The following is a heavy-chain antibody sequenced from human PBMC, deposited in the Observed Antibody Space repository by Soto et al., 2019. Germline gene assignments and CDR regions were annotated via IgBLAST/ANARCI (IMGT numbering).Heavy chain of an antibody. D-gene: IGHD2-21*02. Sequence: GGSLRLSCAASGFTFSSYAMSWVRQAPGKGLEWVSAISGSGGSTYYADSVKGRFTISRDNSKNTLYLQMNSLRAEDTAVYYCATPFKVTPGADYYYYGMDVWGQGTKVTVYS. CDR2: ISGSGGST. V-gene: IGHV3-23*01. CDR3: ATPFKVTPGADYYYYGMDV. J-gene: IGHJ6*02. CDR1: GFTFSSYA.